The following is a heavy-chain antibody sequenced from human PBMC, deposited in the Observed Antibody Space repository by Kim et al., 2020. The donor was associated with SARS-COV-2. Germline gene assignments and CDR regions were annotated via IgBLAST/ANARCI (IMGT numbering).Heavy chain of an antibody. J-gene: IGHJ4*02. CDR2: GVT. Sequence: GVTTYAQEFQGRVTMTRDTSTTTVYMELSSLTSDHTAVYYCAREWNACDYWGQGTLVTVSS. V-gene: IGHV1-46*01. CDR3: AREWNACDY. D-gene: IGHD3-16*01.